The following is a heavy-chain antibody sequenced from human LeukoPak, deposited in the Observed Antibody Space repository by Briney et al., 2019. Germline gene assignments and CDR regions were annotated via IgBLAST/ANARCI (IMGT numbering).Heavy chain of an antibody. Sequence: GGSLRISCAASGFSFDAYAMSWVRQAPGKGLEWVSGISKTGRTTFYTHSVKGRFTISRDNSTNTLHLQMNRLRAEDTALYYCAKDHDNTDYYYYFDSWGQGTLVTVSS. CDR2: ISKTGRTT. D-gene: IGHD2-21*02. J-gene: IGHJ4*02. V-gene: IGHV3-23*01. CDR1: GFSFDAYA. CDR3: AKDHDNTDYYYYFDS.